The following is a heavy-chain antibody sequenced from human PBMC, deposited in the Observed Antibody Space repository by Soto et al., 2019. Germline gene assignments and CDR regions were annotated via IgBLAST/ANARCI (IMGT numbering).Heavy chain of an antibody. D-gene: IGHD6-19*01. J-gene: IGHJ4*02. V-gene: IGHV3-23*01. Sequence: EEQLLESGGGLVQPGGSLRLSCAASGFSFSSHAMSWVRQAPGKGLEWVSSISVSDTTYYADSVKGRFTISRDNSRNTVFVQMNSLRAEDTAIYYCAKVRGGGWYPHDFDCCGQGSLVTVSS. CDR2: ISVSDTT. CDR3: AKVRGGGWYPHDFDC. CDR1: GFSFSSHA.